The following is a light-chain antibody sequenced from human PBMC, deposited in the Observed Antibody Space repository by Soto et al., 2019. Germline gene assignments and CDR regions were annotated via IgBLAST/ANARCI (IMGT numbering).Light chain of an antibody. V-gene: IGKV3-15*01. CDR1: QSVSSN. J-gene: IGKJ2*01. Sequence: EIVLTQSPGTLSLSPGERATLSCRASQSVSSNLAWYQQKPGQPPSLLIYGASARATGIPARFSGSGSGTEFTLTISNLQSEDFAVYYCQHYNNWPFTFGQGT. CDR2: GAS. CDR3: QHYNNWPFT.